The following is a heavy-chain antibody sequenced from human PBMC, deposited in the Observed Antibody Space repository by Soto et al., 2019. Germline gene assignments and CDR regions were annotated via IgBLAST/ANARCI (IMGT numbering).Heavy chain of an antibody. Sequence: ASVKVSCKASGYTFTSYYMHWVRQAPGQGLEWMGIINPSGGSTSYAQKFQGRVTMTRDTSTSTVYMELSSLRSEDTAVYYCARESLGGVTASNFDYWGQGTLVTVSS. CDR1: GYTFTSYY. CDR2: INPSGGST. D-gene: IGHD2-21*02. CDR3: ARESLGGVTASNFDY. J-gene: IGHJ4*02. V-gene: IGHV1-46*01.